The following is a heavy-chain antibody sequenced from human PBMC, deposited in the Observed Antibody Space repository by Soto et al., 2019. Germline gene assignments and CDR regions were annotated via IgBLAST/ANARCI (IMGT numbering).Heavy chain of an antibody. Sequence: GGSVRLSCAGSGFTFSNYAMSWVRQAPGKGLEWVSAISGSGDSTYYANSVKGRFTISRDNSKNTLYLQMNSLRAEDTAVYYCAKDTPQEWLLVFHYWGQGTLVTVSS. CDR2: ISGSGDST. CDR1: GFTFSNYA. V-gene: IGHV3-23*01. J-gene: IGHJ4*02. CDR3: AKDTPQEWLLVFHY. D-gene: IGHD3-3*01.